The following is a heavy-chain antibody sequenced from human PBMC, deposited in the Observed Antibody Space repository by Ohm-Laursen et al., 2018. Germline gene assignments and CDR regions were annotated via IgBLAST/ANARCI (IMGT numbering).Heavy chain of an antibody. CDR3: ARDLYADYLDS. D-gene: IGHD3-16*01. Sequence: SDTLSLTCSVSGDSISAHYWSWIRQPPGKGLEWIGYGYYTGSTNYNPSLKSRVTISVDTSKNQFSLKLSSVTAADTAVYYCARDLYADYLDSWGQGTLVTVSS. J-gene: IGHJ4*02. CDR2: GYYTGST. CDR1: GDSISAHY. V-gene: IGHV4-59*11.